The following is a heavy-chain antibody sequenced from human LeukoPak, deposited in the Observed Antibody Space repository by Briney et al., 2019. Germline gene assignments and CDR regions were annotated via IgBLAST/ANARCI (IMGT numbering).Heavy chain of an antibody. CDR2: ISGSGGST. CDR1: GFTFSSYA. V-gene: IGHV3-23*01. J-gene: IGHJ6*02. CDR3: AKALLGYSSGWVGNRYYYYGMDV. D-gene: IGHD6-19*01. Sequence: GGSLRLSCAASGFTFSSYAMSWVRQAPGKGLEWVSAISGSGGSTYYADSVKGRFTISRDNSKNTLYLQMNSLRAKDTAVYYCAKALLGYSSGWVGNRYYYYGMDVWGQGTTVTVSS.